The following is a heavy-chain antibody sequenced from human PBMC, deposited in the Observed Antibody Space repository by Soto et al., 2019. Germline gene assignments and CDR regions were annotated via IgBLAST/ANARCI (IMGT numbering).Heavy chain of an antibody. J-gene: IGHJ3*02. CDR2: ISYDGSNK. CDR3: AKGSGSYYNAFDI. Sequence: PGGSLRLSCGASGFTFSSYGMHWVRQAPGKGLEWVAVISYDGSNKYYADSVKGRFTISRDNSKNTLYLQMNSLRAEDTAVYYCAKGSGSYYNAFDIWGQGTMVTVSS. CDR1: GFTFSSYG. V-gene: IGHV3-30*18. D-gene: IGHD1-26*01.